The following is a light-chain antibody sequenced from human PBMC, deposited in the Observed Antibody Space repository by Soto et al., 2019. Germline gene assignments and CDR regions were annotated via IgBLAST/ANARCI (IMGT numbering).Light chain of an antibody. J-gene: IGKJ3*01. CDR2: GAT. CDR1: QSVSSTY. V-gene: IGKV3-20*01. Sequence: EIVLTQSPGTLSLSPGERATLSCSASQSVSSTYLVWYQQKPGQAPRLLIYGATSRASGIPDRFSGSGSGTDFTLTISRLEPEDFAVYYCQQFGDSLTFGPGTKVDIK. CDR3: QQFGDSLT.